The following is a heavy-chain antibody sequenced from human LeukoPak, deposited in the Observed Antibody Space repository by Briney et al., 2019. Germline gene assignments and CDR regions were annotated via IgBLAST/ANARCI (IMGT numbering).Heavy chain of an antibody. CDR1: VGSISIGPYY. V-gene: IGHV4-39*01. CDR2: IYYGENT. J-gene: IGHJ4*02. Sequence: PSETLSLTCTLSVGSISIGPYYWGWIRQPPGKGLEWIGNIYYGENTYYSPSLKSRVTISIDTSKNQFYLKLSSLTAADTAVYFCARLDDSSGYHKIFDYWGPGTLVTVSS. D-gene: IGHD3-22*01. CDR3: ARLDDSSGYHKIFDY.